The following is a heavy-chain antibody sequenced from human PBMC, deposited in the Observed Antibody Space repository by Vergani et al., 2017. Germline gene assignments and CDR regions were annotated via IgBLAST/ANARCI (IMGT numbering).Heavy chain of an antibody. CDR3: VKDDGNYENFFYS. D-gene: IGHD1-7*01. CDR2: LTGGGGST. J-gene: IGHJ4*02. Sequence: EVQLLESGGSLKQPGGSVRLSCAASGFTFSTYAMHWVRQAPGKGLEWVSALTGGGGSTYYADSFKGRFIISRDNSRDTLYLQMNSLRPEDTATYYCVKDDGNYENFFYSWGQGTLFTVSS. V-gene: IGHV3-23*01. CDR1: GFTFSTYA.